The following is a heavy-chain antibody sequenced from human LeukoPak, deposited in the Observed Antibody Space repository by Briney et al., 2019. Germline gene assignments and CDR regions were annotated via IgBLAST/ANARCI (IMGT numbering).Heavy chain of an antibody. V-gene: IGHV3-48*02. CDR1: GFTFSTYT. CDR3: AREYSSSSGRAFDI. Sequence: PGGSLRLSCAASGFTFSTYTMNWVRQAPGKGLEWVSYISSSGSTIYYADSVKGRFTISRDNAKNSLYLQMNSLRDEDTAVYYCAREYSSSSGRAFDIWGQGTMVTVSS. D-gene: IGHD6-6*01. CDR2: ISSSGSTI. J-gene: IGHJ3*02.